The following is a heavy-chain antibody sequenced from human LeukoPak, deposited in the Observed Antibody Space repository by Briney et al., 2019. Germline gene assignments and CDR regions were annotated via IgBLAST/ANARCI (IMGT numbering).Heavy chain of an antibody. D-gene: IGHD1-26*01. CDR2: IIPILGIA. Sequence: SVKVSCKASGGTFSSYAISWVRQAPGQGLERMGRIIPILGIANYAQKFQGRVTITADKSTSTAYMELSSLRSEGTAVYYCARDGSYSTLDYWGQGTLVTVSS. CDR1: GGTFSSYA. CDR3: ARDGSYSTLDY. V-gene: IGHV1-69*04. J-gene: IGHJ4*02.